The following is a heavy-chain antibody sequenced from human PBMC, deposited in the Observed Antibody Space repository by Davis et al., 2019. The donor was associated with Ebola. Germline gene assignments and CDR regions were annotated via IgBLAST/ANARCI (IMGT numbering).Heavy chain of an antibody. V-gene: IGHV3-72*01. CDR1: GFTFSAYY. D-gene: IGHD1/OR15-1a*01. CDR2: SRNKENRYST. J-gene: IGHJ4*02. CDR3: VTENWYRFES. Sequence: GESLKISCAVSGFTFSAYYMDWVRLTPGKGLEWVGLSRNKENRYSTEYAASVKGRFTISRDDSKNLLYLEMNGLRTEDTAVYYCVTENWYRFESWGQGTLVTVSS.